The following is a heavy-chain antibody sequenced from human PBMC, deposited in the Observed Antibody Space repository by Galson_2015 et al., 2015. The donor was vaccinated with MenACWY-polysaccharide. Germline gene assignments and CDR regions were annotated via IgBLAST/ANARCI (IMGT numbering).Heavy chain of an antibody. Sequence: SETLSLTCSVSGGSITSWCYSWIRQSAGTGLEWIGRVCSPGNTKYNPSFESRVTMSLDTSKNQISLHLKSPTAADTAVFFCATGAGDFDHWGQGTRVTVSS. V-gene: IGHV4-4*07. CDR3: ATGAGDFDH. CDR1: GGSITSWC. D-gene: IGHD4/OR15-4a*01. CDR2: VCSPGNT. J-gene: IGHJ4*02.